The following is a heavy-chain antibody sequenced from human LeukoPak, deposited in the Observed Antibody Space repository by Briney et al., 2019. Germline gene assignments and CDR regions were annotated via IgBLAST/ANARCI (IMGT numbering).Heavy chain of an antibody. J-gene: IGHJ4*02. Sequence: SETLSLTCAVYGGSFSGCYWSWIRQPPGKGLEWIGEINHSGSTNCNPSLKSRVAISVDTSKNQFSLKLSSVTAADTAVYYCARERGYDYFDYWGQGTLVTVSS. V-gene: IGHV4-34*01. CDR3: ARERGYDYFDY. CDR1: GGSFSGCY. CDR2: INHSGST. D-gene: IGHD5-12*01.